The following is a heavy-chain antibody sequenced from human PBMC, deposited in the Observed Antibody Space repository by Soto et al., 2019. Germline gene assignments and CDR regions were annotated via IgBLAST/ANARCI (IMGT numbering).Heavy chain of an antibody. Sequence: QVQLVESGGGVVQPGRSLRLSCAASGFIFSNYAMHWVRQAPGQGLEWVALIWSDGSYENYAESVKGRFTISRDNSKNTLYVQMNSLRLEDTAVYFCARGTGTGSFVIDYWGQGTLVTVSS. CDR1: GFIFSNYA. CDR3: ARGTGTGSFVIDY. V-gene: IGHV3-33*01. J-gene: IGHJ4*02. CDR2: IWSDGSYE. D-gene: IGHD3-10*01.